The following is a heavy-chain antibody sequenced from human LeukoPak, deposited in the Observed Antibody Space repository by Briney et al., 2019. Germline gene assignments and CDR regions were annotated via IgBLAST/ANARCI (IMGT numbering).Heavy chain of an antibody. Sequence: GGSLTLTCTASGFTFTSYSMSWVRQPPGKGLEWVSAISGSGAKTYYADSVKGRFTISRDNSKNTLYLQMNSLRAEDTAVYYCAKWGFLEWLLSMFDYWGQGTLVTVSS. CDR2: ISGSGAKT. CDR1: GFTFTSYS. D-gene: IGHD3-3*01. CDR3: AKWGFLEWLLSMFDY. V-gene: IGHV3-23*01. J-gene: IGHJ4*02.